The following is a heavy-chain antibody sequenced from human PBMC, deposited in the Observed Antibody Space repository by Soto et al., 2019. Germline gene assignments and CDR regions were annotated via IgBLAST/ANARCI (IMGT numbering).Heavy chain of an antibody. CDR1: AFTFSNYW. V-gene: IGHV3-74*01. CDR3: ARGVVPFDF. Sequence: GSLRPSGAASAFTFSNYWMHWVGQAPGKVLVWVSRIDRYGSGTSYAHSVNGPFTIYRDNDKNTLYLQMNSLRNEDKAVYYCARGVVPFDFWGQGTLVTVYS. CDR2: IDRYGSGT. D-gene: IGHD2-2*01. J-gene: IGHJ4*01.